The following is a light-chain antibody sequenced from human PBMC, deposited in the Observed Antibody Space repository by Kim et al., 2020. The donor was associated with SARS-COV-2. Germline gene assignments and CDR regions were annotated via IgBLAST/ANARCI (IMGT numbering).Light chain of an antibody. CDR2: DAT. CDR1: PKFAPY. J-gene: IGKJ4*01. V-gene: IGKV3-11*01. Sequence: LPPGERAPPSRGATPKFAPYLTWSRQKPGQAPRPLLIDATRRATGLPARFSGGGSGTDFTLTITSLEPEDFAVYYCQHGNNWPLSLGGGTKVDIK. CDR3: QHGNNWPLS.